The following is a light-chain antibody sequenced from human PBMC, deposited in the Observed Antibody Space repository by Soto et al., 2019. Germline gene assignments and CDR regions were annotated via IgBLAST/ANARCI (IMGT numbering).Light chain of an antibody. CDR3: SSKRGSSAWV. J-gene: IGLJ3*02. V-gene: IGLV2-14*01. CDR2: EVS. Sequence: QSVLTQPASVSGSPGQSITISCTGASSDVGGYNYVSWYQQHPGKAPRLMIYEVSNRPSGVSNRFSGSKSGNTASLTISGLQAEDEADYYCSSKRGSSAWVFGGGTKLTVL. CDR1: SSDVGGYNY.